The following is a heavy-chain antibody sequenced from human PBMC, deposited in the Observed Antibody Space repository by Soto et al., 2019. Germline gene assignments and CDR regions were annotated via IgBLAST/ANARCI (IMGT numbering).Heavy chain of an antibody. CDR2: IKQDGSEK. J-gene: IGHJ6*02. CDR3: VRDGSGSPYYYYVMDV. D-gene: IGHD3-10*01. V-gene: IGHV3-7*03. Sequence: PGKGLEWVANIKQDGSEKYYVDSVKGRFTISRDNAKNSLYLQMNSLRAEDTAVYYCVRDGSGSPYYYYVMDVWGQGTTVTVSS.